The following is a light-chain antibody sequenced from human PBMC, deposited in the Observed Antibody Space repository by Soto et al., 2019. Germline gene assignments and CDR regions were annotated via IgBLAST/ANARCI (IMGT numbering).Light chain of an antibody. CDR3: SSYAGSNNL. Sequence: QSAPTQPPSASGSPGQSVTISCTGTSSDVGGYNYVSWYQQHPGKAPKLMIYEVSKRPSGVPDRFSGSKSGNTASLTVSGLQAEDEADYYCSSYAGSNNLFGGGTKLTVL. V-gene: IGLV2-8*01. J-gene: IGLJ2*01. CDR1: SSDVGGYNY. CDR2: EVS.